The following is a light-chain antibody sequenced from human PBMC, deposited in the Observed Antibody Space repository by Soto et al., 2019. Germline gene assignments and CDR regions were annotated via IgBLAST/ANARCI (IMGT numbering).Light chain of an antibody. Sequence: QSALTQPASVSGSPGRSITISCTGTSSDVGGYDYVSWYQQHPGKVPKLIIYDVSYRPSGVSTRFSGSKSGNTASLTISGLQAEDEADYYCSSYSGSSTHVLFGGGTKVTVL. CDR2: DVS. J-gene: IGLJ2*01. V-gene: IGLV2-14*01. CDR1: SSDVGGYDY. CDR3: SSYSGSSTHVL.